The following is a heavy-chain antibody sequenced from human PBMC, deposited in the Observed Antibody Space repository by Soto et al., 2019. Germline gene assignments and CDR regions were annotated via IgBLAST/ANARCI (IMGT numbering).Heavy chain of an antibody. Sequence: GGSLRLSCAASGFTFSSYGMHWVRQAPGKGLEWVAVIWYDGSNKYYADSVKGRFTISRDNSKNTLYLQMNSLRAEDTAVYYCARTGSGDSYGYYYFDGMDVGGQGTTVTVS. CDR1: GFTFSSYG. J-gene: IGHJ6*02. CDR2: IWYDGSNK. CDR3: ARTGSGDSYGYYYFDGMDV. D-gene: IGHD5-18*01. V-gene: IGHV3-33*01.